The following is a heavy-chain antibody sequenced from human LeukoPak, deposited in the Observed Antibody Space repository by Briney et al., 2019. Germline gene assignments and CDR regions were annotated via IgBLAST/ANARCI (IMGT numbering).Heavy chain of an antibody. Sequence: SETLSLTCTVSGGSISSYYWGWIRQPPGKGLEWIGSIYYSGSTYYNPSLKSRVTISVDTSKNQFSLKLSSVTAADTAVYYCARTKAYYYDSSGYYYVGKDFDYWGQGTLVTVSS. J-gene: IGHJ4*02. CDR2: IYYSGST. D-gene: IGHD3-22*01. CDR1: GGSISSYY. V-gene: IGHV4-39*01. CDR3: ARTKAYYYDSSGYYYVGKDFDY.